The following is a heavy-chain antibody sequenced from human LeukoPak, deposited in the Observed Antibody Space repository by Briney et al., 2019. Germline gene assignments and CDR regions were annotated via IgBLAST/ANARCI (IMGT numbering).Heavy chain of an antibody. Sequence: ASVKVSFKATGYTFTSYGISWVRQAPGQGLEWMGWINPNSGGTNYAQKFQGRVTMTRDTSISTAYMELSRLRSDDTAVYYCARESDSDSSGYYLYYFDYWGQGTLVTVSS. D-gene: IGHD3-22*01. V-gene: IGHV1-2*02. CDR3: ARESDSDSSGYYLYYFDY. CDR2: INPNSGGT. CDR1: GYTFTSYG. J-gene: IGHJ4*02.